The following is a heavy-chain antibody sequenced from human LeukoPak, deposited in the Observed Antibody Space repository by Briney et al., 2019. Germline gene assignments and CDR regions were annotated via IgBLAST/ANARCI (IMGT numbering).Heavy chain of an antibody. CDR1: GDTFIIND. CDR2: MNPNSGNT. J-gene: IGHJ3*02. D-gene: IGHD6-13*01. V-gene: IGHV1-8*02. Sequence: GASVKVSGKASGDTFIINDINWVRQATGQGLEWMGWMNPNSGNTGYAQKFQGRVTMTRNISITTAYMELTDLRSEDTAVYYCARVTAAGTWTFDIWGQGTTVTVSS. CDR3: ARVTAAGTWTFDI.